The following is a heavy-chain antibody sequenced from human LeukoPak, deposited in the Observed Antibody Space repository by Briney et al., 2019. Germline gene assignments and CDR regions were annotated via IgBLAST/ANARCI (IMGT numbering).Heavy chain of an antibody. D-gene: IGHD6-19*01. CDR3: ARGHGIGWSGWYFDL. CDR1: GGSFSGYY. CDR2: INHSGST. J-gene: IGHJ2*01. Sequence: SETLSLTCAVYGGSFSGYYWSWIRQPPGKGLEWIGEINHSGSTNYNPSLKSRVTISVDTSKNQFSLKLSSVTAADTAVYYCARGHGIGWSGWYFDLWGRGTLVTVSS. V-gene: IGHV4-34*01.